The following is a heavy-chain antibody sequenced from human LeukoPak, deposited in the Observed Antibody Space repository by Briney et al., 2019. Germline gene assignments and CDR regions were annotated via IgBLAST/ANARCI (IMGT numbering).Heavy chain of an antibody. Sequence: PGGSLRLSCAASGFTFSSYAMSWVRQAPGKGMEWVSAISGSGGSTYYADSVKGRFTISRDNSKNTLYLQMNSLRAEDTAVYYCAKPITIFGAVPHDYWGQGTLVTVSS. V-gene: IGHV3-23*01. CDR2: ISGSGGST. J-gene: IGHJ4*02. CDR3: AKPITIFGAVPHDY. D-gene: IGHD3-3*01. CDR1: GFTFSSYA.